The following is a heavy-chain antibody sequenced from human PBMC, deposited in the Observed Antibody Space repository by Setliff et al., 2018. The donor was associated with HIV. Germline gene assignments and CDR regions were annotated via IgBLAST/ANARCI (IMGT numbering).Heavy chain of an antibody. CDR1: GGSISSHY. V-gene: IGHV4-59*11. CDR3: AIFFVTSVTTQDH. CDR2: IYYSGST. D-gene: IGHD4-17*01. Sequence: PSETLSLTCTVSGGSISSHYWSWIRQPPGKGLEWIGSIYYSGSTNYNPSLKSRVTISVDTSKRQFSLRMTSVTAADTAVYYCAIFFVTSVTTQDHWGQGTLVTVSS. J-gene: IGHJ4*02.